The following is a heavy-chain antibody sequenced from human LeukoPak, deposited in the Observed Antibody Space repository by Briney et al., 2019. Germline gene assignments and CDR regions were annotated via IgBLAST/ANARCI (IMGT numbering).Heavy chain of an antibody. J-gene: IGHJ3*01. Sequence: PSETLSLTCTVSGGSISSSTYYWGWIRQPPGKGLEWIGSIYYSGSTYNSPSLKSRVTIFVDTSKNQFSLKLSSVTATDTAVYYCARTYGDYDDAFDVWGQGTMVTVSS. D-gene: IGHD4-17*01. CDR1: GGSISSSTYY. V-gene: IGHV4-39*01. CDR3: ARTYGDYDDAFDV. CDR2: IYYSGST.